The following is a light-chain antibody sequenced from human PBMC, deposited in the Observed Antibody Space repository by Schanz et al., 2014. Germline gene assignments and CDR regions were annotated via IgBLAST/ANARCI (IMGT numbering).Light chain of an antibody. CDR1: QSISRS. V-gene: IGKV3-11*01. J-gene: IGKJ5*01. CDR2: DAS. CDR3: QQRSNCL. Sequence: EIVLTQSPATLSLSPGERATLSCRASQSISRSLAWYQQKPGQAPRLLIYDASNRATGIPARFSGSGSGTDFTLTISSLEPEDFAVYYCQQRSNCLFGQGTRLEIK.